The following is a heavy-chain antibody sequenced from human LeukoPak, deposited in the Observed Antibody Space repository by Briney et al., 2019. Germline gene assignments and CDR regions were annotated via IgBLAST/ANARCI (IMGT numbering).Heavy chain of an antibody. Sequence: PGGSLRLSCAASGFTFDDYAMHWVRQAPGKGLEWVSLISGDGGSTYYADSVKGRFTISRDNSKNSLYLQMNSLRTEDTALYYCATRSEEVVVVTTKKYYYYGMDVWGQGTTVTVSS. D-gene: IGHD3-22*01. V-gene: IGHV3-43*02. CDR1: GFTFDDYA. CDR2: ISGDGGST. CDR3: ATRSEEVVVVTTKKYYYYGMDV. J-gene: IGHJ6*02.